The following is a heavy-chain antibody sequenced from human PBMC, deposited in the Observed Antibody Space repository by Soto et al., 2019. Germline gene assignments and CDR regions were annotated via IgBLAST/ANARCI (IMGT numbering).Heavy chain of an antibody. CDR1: GFTFSSYA. Sequence: EVQLLESGGGLVQPGGSLRLSCAASGFTFSSYAMSWVRQAPGKGLEWVSAISGSGGSTYYADSVKGRFTISRDNSKNTLYLQMNSLRAEDTAVYYCAKCHYYGSGSYWDPPFTLGRYYYYYGMDVWGQGTTVTVSS. V-gene: IGHV3-23*01. D-gene: IGHD3-10*01. CDR2: ISGSGGST. CDR3: AKCHYYGSGSYWDPPFTLGRYYYYYGMDV. J-gene: IGHJ6*02.